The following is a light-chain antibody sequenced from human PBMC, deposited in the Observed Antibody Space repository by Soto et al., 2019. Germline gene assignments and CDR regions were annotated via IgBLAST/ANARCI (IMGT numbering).Light chain of an antibody. Sequence: IVVTQSPATLSVYPGERATLSCRASQSVSSNLAWYQQKPGQTPRLLIYAASTRATGIPARFSGSGSVTEFTLTISSLQSEDFAVYYCQQFHNWPPITFGQGTRLEIK. CDR3: QQFHNWPPIT. J-gene: IGKJ5*01. CDR1: QSVSSN. V-gene: IGKV3-15*01. CDR2: AAS.